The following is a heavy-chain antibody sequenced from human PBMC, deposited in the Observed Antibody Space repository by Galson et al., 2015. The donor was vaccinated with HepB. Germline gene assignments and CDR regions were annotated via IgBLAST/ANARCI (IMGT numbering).Heavy chain of an antibody. Sequence: SVKVSCKASGYTFTGHNIHWVRQAPGQGLEWMGWIKPRSGGTNYAQEFQDRVTMTRDTYIFTVYMALSRLRYDDPAVYFCARESRPPQDNWNGWGYNRLDPWGQGTLVTVSS. V-gene: IGHV1-2*02. CDR1: GYTFTGHN. CDR3: ARESRPPQDNWNGWGYNRLDP. J-gene: IGHJ5*02. D-gene: IGHD1-20*01. CDR2: IKPRSGGT.